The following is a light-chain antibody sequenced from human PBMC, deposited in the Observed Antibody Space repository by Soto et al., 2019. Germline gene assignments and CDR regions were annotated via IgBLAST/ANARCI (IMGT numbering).Light chain of an antibody. J-gene: IGKJ1*01. Sequence: DIVLTQSPLSLPVTPGEPASISCRSSQSLLHSNGYNYLDWYLQKPGQSPQLLIYLGSNRSSGVPDRLSGSGSGTDLTLKISRVEAEDVGVYYCMQALQSPRTFGQGTKVEFK. CDR1: QSLLHSNGYNY. CDR3: MQALQSPRT. V-gene: IGKV2-28*01. CDR2: LGS.